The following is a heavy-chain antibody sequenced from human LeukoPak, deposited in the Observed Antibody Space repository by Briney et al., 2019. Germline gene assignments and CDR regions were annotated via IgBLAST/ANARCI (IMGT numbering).Heavy chain of an antibody. CDR3: ARDRLYYDSSGYQQGFDY. D-gene: IGHD3-22*01. V-gene: IGHV3-21*01. Sequence: GGSLRLSCAASGFTFSSYSMNWVHQAPGKGLEWVSSISSSSSYIYYADSVKGRFTISRDNAKNSLYLQMNSLRAEDTAVYYCARDRLYYDSSGYQQGFDYWGQGTLVTVSS. CDR1: GFTFSSYS. CDR2: ISSSSSYI. J-gene: IGHJ4*02.